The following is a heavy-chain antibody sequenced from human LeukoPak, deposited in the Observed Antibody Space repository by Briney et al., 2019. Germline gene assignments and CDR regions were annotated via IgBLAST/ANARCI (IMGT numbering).Heavy chain of an antibody. CDR2: IYTSGST. D-gene: IGHD6-13*01. CDR1: GGSISSYY. CDR3: ARNGIAAADRRIDY. Sequence: SETLSLTCTVSGGSISSYYWSWIRQPAGKGLEWIGRIYTSGSTNYNPSLKSRVTMSVDTSKNQFSLKLSSVTAADTAVYYCARNGIAAADRRIDYWGQGTLVTVSS. V-gene: IGHV4-4*07. J-gene: IGHJ4*02.